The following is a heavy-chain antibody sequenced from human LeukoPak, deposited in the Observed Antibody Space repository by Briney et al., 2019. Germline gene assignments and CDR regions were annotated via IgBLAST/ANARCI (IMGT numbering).Heavy chain of an antibody. Sequence: SETLSLTCTVSGGSISSSSYYWGWIRQPPGKGLEWIGSIYYSGSTYYNPSLKSRVTISVDTSKNQFSLKLSSVTAADTAVYYYARLAPPDMITFGGVIEWGQGTLVTVSS. V-gene: IGHV4-39*01. CDR2: IYYSGST. CDR3: ARLAPPDMITFGGVIE. CDR1: GGSISSSSYY. D-gene: IGHD3-16*02. J-gene: IGHJ4*02.